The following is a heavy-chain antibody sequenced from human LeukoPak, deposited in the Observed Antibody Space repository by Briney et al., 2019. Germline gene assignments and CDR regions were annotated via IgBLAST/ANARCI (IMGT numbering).Heavy chain of an antibody. J-gene: IGHJ4*02. CDR2: IYYSGST. D-gene: IGHD3-10*01. CDR3: ARGTRYGSGKFDY. Sequence: SETLSLTCTVSGVSISSYYWSWLRQPPGKGLEWIGYIYYSGSTNYNPSLKSRVTISVDTSKNQFSLKLSSVTAADTAVYYCARGTRYGSGKFDYWGQGTLVTVSS. CDR1: GVSISSYY. V-gene: IGHV4-59*01.